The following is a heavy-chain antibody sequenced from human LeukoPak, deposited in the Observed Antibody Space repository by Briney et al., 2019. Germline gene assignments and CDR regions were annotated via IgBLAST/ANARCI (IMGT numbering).Heavy chain of an antibody. Sequence: ASVKVSCKASGYIFTGYYMHWVRQAPGQGLEWMGWINPYSGVTKYVQSFEGRVTMTRDTSITTVYMEISRLTSDDTALFYCAVAPGDYWGQGTLVTVSS. CDR1: GYIFTGYY. CDR2: INPYSGVT. J-gene: IGHJ4*02. D-gene: IGHD2-21*01. CDR3: AVAPGDY. V-gene: IGHV1-2*02.